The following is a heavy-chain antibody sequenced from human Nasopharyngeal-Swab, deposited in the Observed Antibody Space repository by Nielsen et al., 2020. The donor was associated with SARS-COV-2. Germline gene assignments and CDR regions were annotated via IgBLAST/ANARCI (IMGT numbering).Heavy chain of an antibody. D-gene: IGHD6-19*01. Sequence: GESLKISCAASGFTFSSYAMSWVRQAPGKGLVWVSRINSDGSSTSYADSVKGRFTISRDNAKNTLYLQMNSLRAEDTAVYYCARDQRYSSGWPYYYYYYYMDVWGKGTTVTVSS. J-gene: IGHJ6*03. CDR2: INSDGSST. CDR1: GFTFSSYA. V-gene: IGHV3-74*01. CDR3: ARDQRYSSGWPYYYYYYYMDV.